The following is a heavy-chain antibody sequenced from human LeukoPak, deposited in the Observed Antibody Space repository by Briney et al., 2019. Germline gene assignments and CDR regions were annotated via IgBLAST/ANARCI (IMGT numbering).Heavy chain of an antibody. CDR1: GYTLTGYY. D-gene: IGHD1-26*01. V-gene: IGHV1-2*06. CDR3: ARDSVLGAK. J-gene: IGHJ4*02. Sequence: GASVKVSCKASGYTLTGYYMHWVRQAPGPGLEWIGRINPNTGGTNYAQKFQGRVAMTRDTSISTAYLGLSSLTSDDTAVYYCARDSVLGAKWGQGTLVTVSS. CDR2: INPNTGGT.